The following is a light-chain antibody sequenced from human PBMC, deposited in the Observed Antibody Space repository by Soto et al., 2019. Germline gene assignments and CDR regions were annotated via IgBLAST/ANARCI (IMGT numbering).Light chain of an antibody. CDR3: QQYDILPIT. V-gene: IGKV1-33*01. J-gene: IGKJ5*01. CDR2: TAS. CDR1: QDIGVY. Sequence: ENPMTQSPSSLSSYIGERATITCRASQDIGVYLGWFQQKAGKVPKRLIYTASSLQSGVPSRFSGSGSGTHFTFTISSLQTEDIGTYYCQQYDILPITFGRGTRLEI.